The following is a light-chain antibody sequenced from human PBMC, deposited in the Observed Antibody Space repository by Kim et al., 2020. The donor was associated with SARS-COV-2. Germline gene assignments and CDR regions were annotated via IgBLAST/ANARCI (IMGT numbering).Light chain of an antibody. CDR2: GKN. V-gene: IGLV3-19*01. Sequence: VALGQAARITCQRDSLRSYYATWYQQKPGQAPIVVMYGKNNRPSGIPDRFSGSSSGNTASLTITGTQAGDEADYYCNSRDSNDNVLFGGGTQLTVL. J-gene: IGLJ2*01. CDR1: SLRSYY. CDR3: NSRDSNDNVL.